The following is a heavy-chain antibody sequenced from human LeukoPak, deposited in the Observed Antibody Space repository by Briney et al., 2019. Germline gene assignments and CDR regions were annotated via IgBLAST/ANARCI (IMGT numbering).Heavy chain of an antibody. J-gene: IGHJ6*02. D-gene: IGHD4-17*01. CDR3: ARVLTTVTRNYYGMDV. CDR1: GGSFSGYY. CDR2: INHSGGT. Sequence: PSETLSLTCAVYGGSFSGYYWSWIRQPPGKGLEWIGEINHSGGTNYNPSLKSRVTISVDTSKNQFSLKLSSVTAADTAVYYCARVLTTVTRNYYGMDVWGQGTTVTVSS. V-gene: IGHV4-34*01.